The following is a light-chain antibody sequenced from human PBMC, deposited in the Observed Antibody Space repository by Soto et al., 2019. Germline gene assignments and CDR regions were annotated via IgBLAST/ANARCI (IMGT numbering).Light chain of an antibody. J-gene: IGLJ1*01. CDR2: EVN. CDR3: SSYACSSNV. CDR1: SSDVGGYNY. Sequence: QSALTQPPSASGSPGQSVAISCTGTSSDVGGYNYVSWYQQHPGKAPKLMIYEVNKRPSGVSDRFSGSKSGNTASLTVSGLQAEDEADYYCSSYACSSNVFGTGTKLTVL. V-gene: IGLV2-8*01.